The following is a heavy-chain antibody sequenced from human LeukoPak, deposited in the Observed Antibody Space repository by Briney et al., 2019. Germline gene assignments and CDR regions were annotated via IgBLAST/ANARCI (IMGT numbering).Heavy chain of an antibody. V-gene: IGHV3-21*01. Sequence: GGSLRLSCAASGFTFSSYSMNWVRQAPGKGLEWVSSISSSSSYIYYADSVKGRFTISRDNSKDSLFLQMDSLRDDDTAVYYCGRERVSAYDHWGQGTLVTVSS. CDR1: GFTFSSYS. J-gene: IGHJ4*02. CDR3: GRERVSAYDH. CDR2: ISSSSSYI.